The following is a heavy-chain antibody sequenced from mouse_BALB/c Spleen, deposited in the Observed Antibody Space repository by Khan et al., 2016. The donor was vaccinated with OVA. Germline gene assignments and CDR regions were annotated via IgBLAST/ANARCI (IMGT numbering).Heavy chain of an antibody. CDR2: ISSGGDYT. CDR3: ADQLPGSFAY. Sequence: EVQLVESGGDLVKPGGSLKLSCAASGFTFSSYSMSWVRQTPAKKLEWVASISSGGDYTYYPDSVRGRFTISRDNAKNPLYLQMSDLTSEDTAMYYCADQLPGSFAYWGQGTLVTVSA. CDR1: GFTFSSYS. V-gene: IGHV5-6*01. J-gene: IGHJ3*01. D-gene: IGHD2-12*01.